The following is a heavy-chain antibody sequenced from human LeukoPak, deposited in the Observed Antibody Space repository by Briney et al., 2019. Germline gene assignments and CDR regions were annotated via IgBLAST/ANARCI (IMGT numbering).Heavy chain of an antibody. V-gene: IGHV7-4-1*02. CDR3: ARGDYDTHGYQTR. CDR2: INTNTGNP. J-gene: IGHJ4*02. CDR1: GYIFTNYV. Sequence: ASVKVSCKASGYIFTNYVLHWVRQAPGQGLEWMGWINTNTGNPTYAQGFTGRFVFSLDTSVSTAYLQVSSLKADDTAMYYCARGDYDTHGYQTRWGQGTLVTVSS. D-gene: IGHD3-22*01.